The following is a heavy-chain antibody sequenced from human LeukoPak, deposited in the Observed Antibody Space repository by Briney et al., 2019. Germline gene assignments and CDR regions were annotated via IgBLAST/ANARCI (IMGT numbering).Heavy chain of an antibody. CDR2: ISGSGGST. CDR3: AKARGTDSSGYSGFDY. V-gene: IGHV3-23*01. J-gene: IGHJ4*02. Sequence: GGSLRLSCAASGFTFSSYAMSWVRQAPGKGLEWVSAISGSGGSTYYADSVKGRFTISRDNSKNTLYLQMNSLRAEDTAVYYCAKARGTDSSGYSGFDYWGQGTLVTVSS. CDR1: GFTFSSYA. D-gene: IGHD3-22*01.